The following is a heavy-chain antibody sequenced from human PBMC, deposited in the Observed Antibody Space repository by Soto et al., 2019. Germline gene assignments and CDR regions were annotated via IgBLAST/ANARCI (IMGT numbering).Heavy chain of an antibody. J-gene: IGHJ5*02. CDR1: GFTFDDYA. CDR3: AKDNPARCNWYWFDP. CDR2: ISGDGGST. V-gene: IGHV3-43*02. D-gene: IGHD1-1*01. Sequence: GGSLRLSCAASGFTFDDYAMHWVRQAPGKGLEWVSLISGDGGSTYYADSVKGRFTISRDNSKNSLYLQMNSLRTADPALSYYAKDNPARCNWYWFDPWGQGTLVTVSS.